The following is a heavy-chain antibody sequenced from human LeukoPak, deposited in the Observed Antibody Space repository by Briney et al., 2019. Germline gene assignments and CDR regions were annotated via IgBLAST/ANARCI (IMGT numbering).Heavy chain of an antibody. CDR1: GGSISSYY. Sequence: SETLSLTCTVSGGSISSYYWSWIRQPPGKGLEWIGYIYYSGSTNYNPSLKSRVTISVDTSKNQFSLKLSSVTAADTAVYYCARQGITMVRGVPSYWFDPWGQGTLVTVSS. J-gene: IGHJ5*02. CDR2: IYYSGST. CDR3: ARQGITMVRGVPSYWFDP. D-gene: IGHD3-10*01. V-gene: IGHV4-59*08.